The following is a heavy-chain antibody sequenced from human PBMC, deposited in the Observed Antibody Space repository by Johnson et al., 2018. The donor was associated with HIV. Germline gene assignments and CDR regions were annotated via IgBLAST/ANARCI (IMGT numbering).Heavy chain of an antibody. CDR1: GFGFSTYY. V-gene: IGHV3-11*04. D-gene: IGHD3-3*01. CDR2: ISSSGSSI. Sequence: VQLVESGGGLVKPGGSLRLSCVTSGFGFSTYYMSWIRQAPGKGLECLSYISSSGSSIYYTDSVKGRFTISRDNTKKSLYLQMNSLTADDTAIYYCARDAGGEYYNFWSGYARGRDAFDIWGQGTMVTVSS. CDR3: ARDAGGEYYNFWSGYARGRDAFDI. J-gene: IGHJ3*02.